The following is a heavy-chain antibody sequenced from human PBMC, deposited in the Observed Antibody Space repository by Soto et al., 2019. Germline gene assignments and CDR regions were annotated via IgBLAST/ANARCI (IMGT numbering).Heavy chain of an antibody. Sequence: QVQLVQSGAEVKKPGSSVKVSCKASGDTFSSYAINWVRQAPGQGLEWMGGIIPMFGTANYAQKCKGRVTITAGESTSTVYMELSSLRYEDTAVYYCARVGPAHYYDSSGYYSPLDYWGQGTLVTVSS. CDR1: GDTFSSYA. D-gene: IGHD3-22*01. CDR2: IIPMFGTA. J-gene: IGHJ4*02. V-gene: IGHV1-69*01. CDR3: ARVGPAHYYDSSGYYSPLDY.